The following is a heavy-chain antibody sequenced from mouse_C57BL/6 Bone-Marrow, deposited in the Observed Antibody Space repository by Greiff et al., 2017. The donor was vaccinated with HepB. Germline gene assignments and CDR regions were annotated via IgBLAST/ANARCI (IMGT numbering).Heavy chain of an antibody. J-gene: IGHJ2*01. CDR1: GFNIKDDY. V-gene: IGHV14-4*01. D-gene: IGHD1-2*01. Sequence: VQLQQSGAELVRPGASVKLSCTASGFNIKDDYMHWVKQRPEQGLEWIGWIDPENGDTEYASKFQGKATITADTSSNTAYLQLRSLTSEDTAVYYCTTTTAPEDYWGQGTTLTVSS. CDR3: TTTTAPEDY. CDR2: IDPENGDT.